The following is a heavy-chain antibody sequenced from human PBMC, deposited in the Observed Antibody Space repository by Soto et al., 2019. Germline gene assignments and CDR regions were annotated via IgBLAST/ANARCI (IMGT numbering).Heavy chain of an antibody. D-gene: IGHD3-16*01. V-gene: IGHV3-15*01. Sequence: EVQLVESGGGLVKPGGSLRLSCEASGFTFSNAWMSWVRQAPGKGLEWVGRIKSKTDGGTTDYAAPVKGRFTISRDDSKNTLYLQMNSLKTEDTAVYYCTTERPPGDYMWGSPRAFDYWGQGTLVTVSS. CDR3: TTERPPGDYMWGSPRAFDY. J-gene: IGHJ4*02. CDR1: GFTFSNAW. CDR2: IKSKTDGGTT.